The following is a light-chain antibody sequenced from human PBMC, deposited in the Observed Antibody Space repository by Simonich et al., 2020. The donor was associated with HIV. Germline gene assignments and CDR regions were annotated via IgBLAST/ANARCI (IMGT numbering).Light chain of an antibody. CDR1: QSVLYSSNNKNY. CDR2: WAS. CDR3: QQYYSTPPT. J-gene: IGKJ1*01. Sequence: DIVMTQSPDSLAVSLGERATINCKSSQSVLYSSNNKNYLAWYQQKPGQPPKLLIYWASTRESGVPDRFSGSGSETDFTLTISSLQAEDVATYYCQQYYSTPPTFGQGTKVEIK. V-gene: IGKV4-1*01.